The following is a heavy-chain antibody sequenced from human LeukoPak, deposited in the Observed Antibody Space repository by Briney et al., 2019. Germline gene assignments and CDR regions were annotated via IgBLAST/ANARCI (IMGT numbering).Heavy chain of an antibody. J-gene: IGHJ4*02. CDR1: GGSISSSNW. D-gene: IGHD3-10*01. Sequence: PSETLSLTCAVSGGSISSSNWWSWVRQPPGKGLEWIGEIYHSGSTYYNPSLKSRVTISVDTSKNQFSLKLSSVTAADTAVYYCRSYYYGLYYFDYWGQGTLVIVSS. CDR2: IYHSGST. CDR3: RSYYYGLYYFDY. V-gene: IGHV4-4*02.